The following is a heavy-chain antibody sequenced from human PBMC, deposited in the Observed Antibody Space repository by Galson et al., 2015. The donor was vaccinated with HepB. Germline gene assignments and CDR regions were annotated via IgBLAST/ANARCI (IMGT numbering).Heavy chain of an antibody. CDR3: ATGGEAYNGNSCFDY. D-gene: IGHD4-23*01. V-gene: IGHV1-69-2*01. J-gene: IGHJ4*02. Sequence: VKVSCKVSGYTFTDYYMHWVQHAPGKGLEWMGLVDPEDGEAIYAEKFQGRVTITADTSTDTAYMELSSLRSEDTAVYYCATGGEAYNGNSCFDYWGQGTLVTVSS. CDR1: GYTFTDYY. CDR2: VDPEDGEA.